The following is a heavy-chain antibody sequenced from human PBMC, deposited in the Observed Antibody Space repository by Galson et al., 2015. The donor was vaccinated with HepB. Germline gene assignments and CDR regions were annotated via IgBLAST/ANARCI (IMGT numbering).Heavy chain of an antibody. CDR2: IWYDGSNK. CDR3: AKGAGIAEPPDFDY. Sequence: SLRLSCAASGFNFSSYGMHWVRQAPGKGLEWVAVIWYDGSNKYYADSVKGRFTISRDNSKNTLYLQMNGLRAEDTAVYYCAKGAGIAEPPDFDYWGQGTLVTVSS. J-gene: IGHJ4*02. CDR1: GFNFSSYG. V-gene: IGHV3-30*18. D-gene: IGHD6-13*01.